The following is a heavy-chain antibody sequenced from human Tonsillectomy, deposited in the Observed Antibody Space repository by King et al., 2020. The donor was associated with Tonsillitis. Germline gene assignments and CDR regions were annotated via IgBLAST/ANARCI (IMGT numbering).Heavy chain of an antibody. Sequence: VQLVESGGGLVQPGGSLRLSCAASRFTVSNFWMSWVRQAPGKGLAWGANIKQDGMEEYYVESVKGRFTISRDNAKNSLYLQMNSLRAEDTAVYYCARGFRSSSWYGEFDYWGQGTLVTVSS. CDR1: RFTVSNFW. D-gene: IGHD6-13*01. CDR3: ARGFRSSSWYGEFDY. CDR2: IKQDGMEE. J-gene: IGHJ4*02. V-gene: IGHV3-7*01.